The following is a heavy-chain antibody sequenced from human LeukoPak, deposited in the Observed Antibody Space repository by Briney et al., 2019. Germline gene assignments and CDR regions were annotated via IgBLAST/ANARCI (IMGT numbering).Heavy chain of an antibody. V-gene: IGHV3-23*01. D-gene: IGHD6-13*01. J-gene: IGHJ3*02. CDR1: GITFSRYS. Sequence: PGGSLRLSCAASGITFSRYSMNWVRQAPGKGLEWVSAISGSGGSTYYADSVKGRFTISRDNSKNTLYLQMNSLRAEDTAVYYCAKSSSWYDDAFDIWGQGTMVTVSS. CDR3: AKSSSWYDDAFDI. CDR2: ISGSGGST.